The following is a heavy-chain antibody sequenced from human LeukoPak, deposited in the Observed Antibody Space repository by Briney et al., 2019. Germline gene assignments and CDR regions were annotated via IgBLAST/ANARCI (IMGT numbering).Heavy chain of an antibody. D-gene: IGHD3-9*01. V-gene: IGHV3-33*01. J-gene: IGHJ4*02. Sequence: PGGSLRLSCAASGFTFSSYGMHWVRQAPGKGLEWVAVIWYDGSNKYYADSVKGRFTISRDNSKNTLYLQMNSLRAEDTAVYYCARDQRYFDWLSGPDYWAQGTLVTVSS. CDR2: IWYDGSNK. CDR3: ARDQRYFDWLSGPDY. CDR1: GFTFSSYG.